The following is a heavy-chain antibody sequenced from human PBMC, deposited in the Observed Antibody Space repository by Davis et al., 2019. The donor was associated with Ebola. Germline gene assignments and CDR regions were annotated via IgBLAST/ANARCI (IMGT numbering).Heavy chain of an antibody. CDR2: ISSSSNYI. J-gene: IGHJ2*01. CDR1: GFTFSSNS. D-gene: IGHD2-21*02. V-gene: IGHV3-21*01. CDR3: VRDPALVVTGGGWFFGL. Sequence: GESLKISCAASGFTFSSNSMNWVRQAPGKGLEWVPFISSSSNYIYYADSVKGRFTVSRDNAKNSLYLQMNSLRAEDTAVYYCVRDPALVVTGGGWFFGLWGRGTLVTVSS.